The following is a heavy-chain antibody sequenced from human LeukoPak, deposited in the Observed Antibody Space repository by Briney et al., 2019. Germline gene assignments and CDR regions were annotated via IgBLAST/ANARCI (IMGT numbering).Heavy chain of an antibody. V-gene: IGHV4-4*07. J-gene: IGHJ4*02. CDR3: AREYINYYDSSGGATIDY. CDR2: IYISGST. Sequence: PSETLSLTCTVSGGSISSYYWSWIRQPAGKGLEWIGRIYISGSTNYNPSLKSRVTMSVDTSKNQFSLKLSSVTAADTAVYYCAREYINYYDSSGGATIDYWGQGTLVTVSS. D-gene: IGHD3-22*01. CDR1: GGSISSYY.